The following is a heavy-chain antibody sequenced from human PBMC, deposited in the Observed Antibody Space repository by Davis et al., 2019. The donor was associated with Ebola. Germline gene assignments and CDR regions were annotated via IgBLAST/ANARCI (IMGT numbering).Heavy chain of an antibody. J-gene: IGHJ4*02. CDR1: GYTFTNYY. CDR2: INAGNGNT. CDR3: ARETGYYGSDYFDY. Sequence: AASVKVSCKASGYTFTNYYMHWVRQAPGQGLEWMGWINAGNGNTKYSQKFQGRVTMTRDTSVSTAYMELSSLRSDDTAVYYCARETGYYGSDYFDYWGQGTLVTVSS. V-gene: IGHV1-2*02. D-gene: IGHD1-26*01.